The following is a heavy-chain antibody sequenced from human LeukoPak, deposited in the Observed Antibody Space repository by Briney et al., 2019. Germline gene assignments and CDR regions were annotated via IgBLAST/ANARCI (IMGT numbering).Heavy chain of an antibody. CDR2: ISYDGSNK. V-gene: IGHV3-30*04. CDR3: AYGLNFDY. D-gene: IGHD3-10*01. Sequence: GGSLRLSCVASGFTFSSYAMHWVRQAPGKGLEWVAVISYDGSNKYYADSVKGRFTISRDNSKNTLYLQMNSLRAEDTAVYYCAYGLNFDYWGQGTLVTVSS. CDR1: GFTFSSYA. J-gene: IGHJ4*02.